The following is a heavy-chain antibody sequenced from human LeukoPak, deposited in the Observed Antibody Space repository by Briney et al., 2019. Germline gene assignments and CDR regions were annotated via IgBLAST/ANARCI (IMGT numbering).Heavy chain of an antibody. Sequence: PSETLSLTCTVSGGSSSSYYWTWIRQPPGKGLEWIGHIHTSGSTNYNPPLKSRVTMSVDTSKNQFPLRLSSVTAADTAVYYCARPGQSSWWVYFNYWGQGTLVTVSS. D-gene: IGHD2-15*01. CDR3: ARPGQSSWWVYFNY. CDR2: IHTSGST. CDR1: GGSSSSYY. V-gene: IGHV4-4*09. J-gene: IGHJ4*02.